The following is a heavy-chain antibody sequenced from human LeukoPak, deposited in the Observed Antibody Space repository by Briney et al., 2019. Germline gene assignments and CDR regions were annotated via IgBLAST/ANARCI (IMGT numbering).Heavy chain of an antibody. CDR2: ISAYNGNK. D-gene: IGHD3-22*01. CDR1: GYTFTSYG. V-gene: IGHV1-18*01. J-gene: IGHJ3*02. CDR3: ARDYYDSSGYYSHAFDI. Sequence: GASVTVSCKASGYTFTSYGISWVRQAPGQGLEWMGWISAYNGNKNYEQKLQGRVTMTTDRSTSTAYMEVRSLRSDDTAVYYCARDYYDSSGYYSHAFDIWGQGTMVTVSS.